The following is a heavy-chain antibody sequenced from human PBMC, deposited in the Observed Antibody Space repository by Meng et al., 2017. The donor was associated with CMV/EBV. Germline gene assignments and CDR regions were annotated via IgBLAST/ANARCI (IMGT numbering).Heavy chain of an antibody. CDR3: ASRYYGMGV. V-gene: IGHV4-59*01. CDR2: IYYICST. Sequence: SETLSLTCTVSGGSISSYYWSWIRQPPGQGLEWMGYIYYICSTNYNSSLKIRVTISVYTSKNQIPLNLSSVTAADTAVYFCASRYYGMGVWGQGTTVTVSS. J-gene: IGHJ6*02. CDR1: GGSISSYY.